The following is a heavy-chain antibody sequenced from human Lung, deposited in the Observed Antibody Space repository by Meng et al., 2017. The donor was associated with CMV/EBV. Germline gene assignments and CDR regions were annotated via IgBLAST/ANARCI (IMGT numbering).Heavy chain of an antibody. V-gene: IGHV3-74*01. CDR2: INSDGSST. J-gene: IGHJ6*02. D-gene: IGHD3-9*01. CDR1: GFTFSSYW. CDR3: ARVWGDYDILTGYYYSYYYYGMDV. Sequence: GESXKISCAASGFTFSSYWMHWVRQAPGKGLVWVSRINSDGSSTSYADSVKGRFTISRDNAKNTLYLQMNSLRAEDTAVYYCARVWGDYDILTGYYYSYYYYGMDVWGQGTXVNVYS.